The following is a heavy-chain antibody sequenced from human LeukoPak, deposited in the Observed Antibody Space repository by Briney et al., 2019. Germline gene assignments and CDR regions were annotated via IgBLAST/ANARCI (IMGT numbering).Heavy chain of an antibody. CDR3: ARERTLTSCYDY. V-gene: IGHV1-2*02. CDR2: INPNSGGT. Sequence: ASVKVSCKASGYTFTGYYMHWVRQAPGQGLEWIGWINPNSGGTNYAQKFQGRVTMTRGTSISTAYMELSRLRSDDTAVYYCARERTLTSCYDYWGQGTLVTVSS. CDR1: GYTFTGYY. J-gene: IGHJ4*02. D-gene: IGHD2-15*01.